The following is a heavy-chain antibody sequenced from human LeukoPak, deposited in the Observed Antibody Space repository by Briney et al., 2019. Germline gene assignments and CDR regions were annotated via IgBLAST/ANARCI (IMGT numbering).Heavy chain of an antibody. CDR1: GGSFSGYY. J-gene: IGHJ3*02. CDR2: IKHTGST. CDR3: ARALKRAFDI. Sequence: SETLSLTCAVYGGSFSGYYWSWIRQPPGKGLEWIGEIKHTGSTNYNPSLKSRVTISVDTSKNQFSLKLSSVTAADTAVYYYARALKRAFDIWGQGTMVTVSS. V-gene: IGHV4-34*01.